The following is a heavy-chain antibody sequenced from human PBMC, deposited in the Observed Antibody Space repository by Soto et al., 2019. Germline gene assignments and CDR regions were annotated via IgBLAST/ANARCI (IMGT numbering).Heavy chain of an antibody. CDR3: ARGLNVYYFDY. D-gene: IGHD3-16*01. J-gene: IGHJ4*02. V-gene: IGHV1-3*01. CDR2: INAGNGNT. CDR1: GHTFTSYA. Sequence: ASVKVSCKASGHTFTSYAIHWVRQAPGQRLEWMGWINAGNGNTKYSQKFQGRVTITRDTSASTAYMELSSLRSEDTAVYYCARGLNVYYFDYWGQGTLVTVSS.